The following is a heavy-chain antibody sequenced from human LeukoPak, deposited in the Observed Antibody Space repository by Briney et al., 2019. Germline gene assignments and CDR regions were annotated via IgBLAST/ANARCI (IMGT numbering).Heavy chain of an antibody. J-gene: IGHJ6*02. V-gene: IGHV3-7*03. Sequence: GRSLRLSCAASGFTLSNHWMTWVRQVPGRGPEWVANVNRDGSETYYLDSVKGRFTISKDNAKNSLYLQMNSLRAEDTALYHCARNNGMDVWGQGTTVIVSS. CDR3: ARNNGMDV. CDR1: GFTLSNHW. CDR2: VNRDGSET.